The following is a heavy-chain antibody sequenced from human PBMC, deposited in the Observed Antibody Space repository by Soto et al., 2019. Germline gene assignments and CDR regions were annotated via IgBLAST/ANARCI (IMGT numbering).Heavy chain of an antibody. CDR1: XFXXXXYX. CDR3: ALSGRGAFDY. J-gene: IGHJ4*02. CDR2: ISYHGDYK. D-gene: IGHD3-3*01. Sequence: QVQLVESGGGVVQPGRSLRVSCAXXXFXXXXYXMNWVRQAPGKGLEWVATISYHGDYKYYADSVKGRFTISRDNSKNTLYLQMNDXRGDDTXIYYCALSGRGAFDYWGQGTLVTVSS. V-gene: IGHV3-30-3*01.